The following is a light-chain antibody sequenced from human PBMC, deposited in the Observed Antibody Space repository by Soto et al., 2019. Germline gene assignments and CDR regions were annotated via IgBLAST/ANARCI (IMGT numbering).Light chain of an antibody. CDR1: SSDVGGYNY. J-gene: IGLJ2*01. CDR2: DVS. Sequence: QSALTQPASVSGSPGQSITISCTGTSSDVGGYNYVSWYQQHPGKAPKLMIYDVSSRPSGVSNRFSGSKSGNTASLTISGLLSEDEADYYCTSYTTNKTPLFGRGTKLTVL. V-gene: IGLV2-14*03. CDR3: TSYTTNKTPL.